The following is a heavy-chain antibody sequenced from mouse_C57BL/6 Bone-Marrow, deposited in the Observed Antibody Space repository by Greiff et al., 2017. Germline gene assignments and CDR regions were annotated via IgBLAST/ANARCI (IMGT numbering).Heavy chain of an antibody. CDR1: GFNIKDDY. J-gene: IGHJ3*01. Sequence: EVQLQQSGAELVRPGASVKLSCTASGFNIKDDYMHWVKQRPEQGLEWIGWIDPENGDTEYASKFQGKATITADTSSNTAYLQLSSLTSDDTAVYYCTLYGPFAYWGQGTLVTVSA. CDR3: TLYGPFAY. V-gene: IGHV14-4*01. CDR2: IDPENGDT. D-gene: IGHD1-1*01.